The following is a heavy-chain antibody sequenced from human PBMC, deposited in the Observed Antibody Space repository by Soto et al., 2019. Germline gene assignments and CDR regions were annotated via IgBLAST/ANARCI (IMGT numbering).Heavy chain of an antibody. D-gene: IGHD3-22*01. J-gene: IGHJ4*02. Sequence: SETLSLTCAVYGGSFSGYYWSWIRQPPGKGLEWIGEINHSGSTNYNPSLKSRVTMSVDTSKNQFSLKLSSVTAADTAVYYCASRSGYLDYWGQGTLVTVSS. V-gene: IGHV4-34*01. CDR3: ASRSGYLDY. CDR2: INHSGST. CDR1: GGSFSGYY.